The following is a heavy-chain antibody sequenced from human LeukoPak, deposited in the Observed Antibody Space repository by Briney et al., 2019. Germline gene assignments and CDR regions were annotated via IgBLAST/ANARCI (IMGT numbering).Heavy chain of an antibody. CDR2: IYHSGST. J-gene: IGHJ4*02. CDR1: GGSFGSSNW. Sequence: ASETLSLTCAVSGGSFGSSNWWSWVRQPPGKGLEWIGEIYHSGSTNYNPSLKSRVTISVDKSNNQFSLKLSSVTAADTAVYYCASQDYTENYFDYWGQGTLVTVSS. CDR3: ASQDYTENYFDY. V-gene: IGHV4-4*02. D-gene: IGHD3-3*01.